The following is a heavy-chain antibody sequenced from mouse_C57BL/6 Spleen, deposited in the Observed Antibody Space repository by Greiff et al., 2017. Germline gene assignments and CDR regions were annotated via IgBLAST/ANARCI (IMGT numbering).Heavy chain of an antibody. V-gene: IGHV5-9-1*02. D-gene: IGHD4-1*01. J-gene: IGHJ4*01. Sequence: EVKLVESGEGLVKPGGSLKLSCAASGFTFSSYAMSWVRQTPEKRLEWVAYISSGGDYIYYADTVKGRFTISRDNARNTLYLQMSSLKSEDTAMYYCTRDGNWDGYAMDYWGQGTSVTVSS. CDR3: TRDGNWDGYAMDY. CDR2: ISSGGDYI. CDR1: GFTFSSYA.